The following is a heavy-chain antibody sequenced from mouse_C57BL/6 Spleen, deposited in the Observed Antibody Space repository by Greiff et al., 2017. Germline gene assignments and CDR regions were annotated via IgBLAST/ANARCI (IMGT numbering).Heavy chain of an antibody. CDR1: GYTFTSYW. J-gene: IGHJ3*01. CDR2: IDPNGGGT. Sequence: QVQLQQPGAELVKPGASVKLSCKASGYTFTSYWMHWVKQRPGRGLEWIGRIDPNGGGTKYNEKFKSKATLTVDKPSSTAYMQLSSLTSEDSAVYYCASAITTVVGNHTGLAYWGQGTLVTVSA. CDR3: ASAITTVVGNHTGLAY. D-gene: IGHD1-1*01. V-gene: IGHV1-72*01.